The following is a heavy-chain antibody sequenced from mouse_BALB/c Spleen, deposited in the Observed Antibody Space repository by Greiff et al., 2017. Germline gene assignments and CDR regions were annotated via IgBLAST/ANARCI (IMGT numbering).Heavy chain of an antibody. J-gene: IGHJ2*01. CDR3: ARQYYYEGY. D-gene: IGHD2-4*01. V-gene: IGHV5-6*02. CDR2: ISSGGSYT. CDR1: GFTFSSYG. Sequence: EVMLVESGGDLVKPGGSLKLSCAASGFTFSSYGMSWVRQTPDKRLEWVATISSGGSYTYYPDSVKGRFTISRDNAKNTLYLQMSSLKSEDTAIYYCARQYYYEGYWGQGTTLTVSS.